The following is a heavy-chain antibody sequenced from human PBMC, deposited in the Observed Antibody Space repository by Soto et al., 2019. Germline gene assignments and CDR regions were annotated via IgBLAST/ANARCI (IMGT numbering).Heavy chain of an antibody. J-gene: IGHJ3*02. CDR2: ISPHNDRT. Sequence: QVKLVQSGADVKKPGASVKVYCKASGYNFTSYGISWVRQAPGQGLEWMGWISPHNDRTKYARRFQDRVTMTTETPTSTVYMELGSLRSDDTAVYYCARDLYYSSGRYFDHDAFDIWGQGTVVTVSS. CDR1: GYNFTSYG. D-gene: IGHD6-19*01. CDR3: ARDLYYSSGRYFDHDAFDI. V-gene: IGHV1-18*01.